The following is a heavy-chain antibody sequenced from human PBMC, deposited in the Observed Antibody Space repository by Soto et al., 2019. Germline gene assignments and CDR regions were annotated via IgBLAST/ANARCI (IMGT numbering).Heavy chain of an antibody. J-gene: IGHJ6*02. Sequence: QVQLVQSGAEVKKPGASVKVSCKASGYTFTSYDINWVRQATGQGLEWMGWMNPNSGNTGYAQKFQGRVTMTRDTSVSTAYMELSGLRSEDTAVYYCARVGVTIFGVEYYGMDVWGQGTTVTVSS. V-gene: IGHV1-8*01. CDR1: GYTFTSYD. CDR3: ARVGVTIFGVEYYGMDV. CDR2: MNPNSGNT. D-gene: IGHD3-3*01.